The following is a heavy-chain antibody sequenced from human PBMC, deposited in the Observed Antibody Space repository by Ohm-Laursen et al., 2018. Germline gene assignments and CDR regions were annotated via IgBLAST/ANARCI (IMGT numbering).Heavy chain of an antibody. CDR3: AKAGPYYLDY. CDR2: ISGSGIST. Sequence: SLRLSCAAPEFTFSIYDMSWVRQAPGKGLEWVSRISGSGISTHYADSVKGRFTISRDNSKNTLYLQMNSLRADDTAVYYCAKAGPYYLDYWGQGTLVTVSS. J-gene: IGHJ4*02. V-gene: IGHV3-23*01. CDR1: EFTFSIYD.